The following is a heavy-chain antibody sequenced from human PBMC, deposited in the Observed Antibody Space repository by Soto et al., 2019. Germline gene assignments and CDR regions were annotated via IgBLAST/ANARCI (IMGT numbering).Heavy chain of an antibody. CDR3: AKALDYYDSSGYYYGGDFDY. CDR2: ISYDGSNK. CDR1: GFTFSSYG. D-gene: IGHD3-22*01. Sequence: QVQLVESGGGVVQPGRSLRLSCAASGFTFSSYGMHWVRQAPGKGLEWVAVISYDGSNKYYADSVKGRFTISRDNSKNTLYLQMNSLRAEDTAVYYCAKALDYYDSSGYYYGGDFDYWGQGTLVTVSS. J-gene: IGHJ4*02. V-gene: IGHV3-30*18.